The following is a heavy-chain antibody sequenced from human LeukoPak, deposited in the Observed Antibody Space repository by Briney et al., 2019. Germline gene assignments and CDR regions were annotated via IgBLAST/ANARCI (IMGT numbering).Heavy chain of an antibody. CDR2: IIPIFGTA. CDR3: ARDRGNYYDSSGYYYFDY. CDR1: GGTFSSYA. D-gene: IGHD3-22*01. V-gene: IGHV1-69*05. Sequence: SVKVSCKASGGTFSSYAISWVRQAPGQGLEWMGRIIPIFGTANYAQKFQGRVTITTDESTSTAYMELSDLRSEDTAVYYCARDRGNYYDSSGYYYFDYWGQGTLVTVSS. J-gene: IGHJ4*02.